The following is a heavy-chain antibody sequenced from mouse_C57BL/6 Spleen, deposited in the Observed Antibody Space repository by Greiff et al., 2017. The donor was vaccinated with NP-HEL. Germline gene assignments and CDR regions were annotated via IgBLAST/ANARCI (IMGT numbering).Heavy chain of an antibody. Sequence: VQRVESGPGLVQPSQSLSITCTVSGFSLTSYGVHWVRQSPGKGLEWLGVIWSGGSTDYNAAFISRLSISKDNSKSQVFFKMNSLQADDTAIYYCARNYYGSSYHWYFDVWGTGTTVTVSS. CDR1: GFSLTSYG. CDR2: IWSGGST. J-gene: IGHJ1*03. D-gene: IGHD1-1*01. CDR3: ARNYYGSSYHWYFDV. V-gene: IGHV2-2*01.